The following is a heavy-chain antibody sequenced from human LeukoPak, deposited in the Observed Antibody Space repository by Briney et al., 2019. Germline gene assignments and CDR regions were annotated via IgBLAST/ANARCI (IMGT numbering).Heavy chain of an antibody. CDR1: GFTFSSYG. D-gene: IGHD3-10*01. J-gene: IGHJ4*02. CDR2: IPYDGSNK. V-gene: IGHV3-30*18. CDR3: AKDQGLWFGETCLDY. Sequence: GGSLRLSCAASGFTFSSYGMHWVRQAPGKGLEWVAVIPYDGSNKYYADSVEGRFTISRDNSKNTLYLQTNSLRAEDTAVYYCAKDQGLWFGETCLDYWGQGTLVTVSS.